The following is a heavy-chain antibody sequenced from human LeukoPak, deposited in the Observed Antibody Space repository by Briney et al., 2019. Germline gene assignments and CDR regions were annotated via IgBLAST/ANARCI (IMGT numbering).Heavy chain of an antibody. J-gene: IGHJ4*02. D-gene: IGHD6-13*01. CDR1: GFTFSSYS. CDR3: ARDRDSSFDY. V-gene: IGHV3-21*01. Sequence: NPGGSLRLSCAASGFTFSSYSMNWVRKAQGKGLEWVSSISSSSSYIYYADSVKGRFTISRGNAKNSLYLQMNSLRAEDTAVYYCARDRDSSFDYWGQGTLVTVSS. CDR2: ISSSSSYI.